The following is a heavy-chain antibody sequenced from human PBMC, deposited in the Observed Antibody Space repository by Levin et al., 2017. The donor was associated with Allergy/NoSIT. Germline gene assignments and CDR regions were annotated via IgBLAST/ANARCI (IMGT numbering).Heavy chain of an antibody. CDR2: IWYDGSNK. CDR3: ARGGEYSYGGVSPVDDRADY. Sequence: GGSLRLSCAASGFTFSSYGMHWVRQAPGKGLEWVAVIWYDGSNKYYADSVKGRFTISRDNSKNTLYLQMNSLRAEDTAVYYCARGGEYSYGGVSPVDDRADYWGQGTLVTVSS. J-gene: IGHJ4*02. D-gene: IGHD5-18*01. V-gene: IGHV3-33*01. CDR1: GFTFSSYG.